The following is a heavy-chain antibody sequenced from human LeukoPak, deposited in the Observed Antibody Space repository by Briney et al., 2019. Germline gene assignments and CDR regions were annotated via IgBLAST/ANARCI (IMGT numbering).Heavy chain of an antibody. CDR1: GYTFTSYG. D-gene: IGHD2-21*01. CDR3: ARDYGGNSGWFDP. CDR2: MNPNSGNT. J-gene: IGHJ5*02. Sequence: ASVKVSCKASGYTFTSYGISWVRQATGQGPEWIGWMNPNSGNTGYAQKFQGRVTLTRSTSISTAYMELRSLTSEDTAVYYCARDYGGNSGWFDPWGQGTLVTVSS. V-gene: IGHV1-8*02.